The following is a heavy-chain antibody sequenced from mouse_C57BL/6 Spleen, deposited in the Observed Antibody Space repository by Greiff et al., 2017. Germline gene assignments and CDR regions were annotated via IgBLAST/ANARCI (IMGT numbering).Heavy chain of an antibody. CDR3: ARGDVAWFAY. Sequence: DVTLVESGGGLVKPGGSLKLSCAASGFTFSDYGMHWVRQAPEKGLEWVAYISSGSSTIYYADTVKGRFTISRDNAKNTLFLQMTSLRSEDTAMYYCARGDVAWFAYWGQGTLGTVSA. CDR1: GFTFSDYG. J-gene: IGHJ3*01. V-gene: IGHV5-17*01. D-gene: IGHD3-3*01. CDR2: ISSGSSTI.